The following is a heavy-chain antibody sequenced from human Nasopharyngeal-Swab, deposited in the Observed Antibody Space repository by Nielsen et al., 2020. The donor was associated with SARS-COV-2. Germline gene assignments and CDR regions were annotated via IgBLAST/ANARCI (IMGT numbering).Heavy chain of an antibody. CDR1: GYTFTSYA. Sequence: ASVKVSCKASGYTFTSYAMNWVRQAPGQGLEWMGWINTNTGNPTYAQGFTGRFVFSLDTSVSTAYLQISSLKAEDTAVYYCARPGWEPYTYYYYSMDVWGQGTTVTVSS. J-gene: IGHJ6*02. CDR2: INTNTGNP. D-gene: IGHD1-26*01. V-gene: IGHV7-4-1*02. CDR3: ARPGWEPYTYYYYSMDV.